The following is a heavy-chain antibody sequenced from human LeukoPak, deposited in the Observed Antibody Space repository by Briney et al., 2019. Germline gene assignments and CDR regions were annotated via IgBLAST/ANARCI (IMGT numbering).Heavy chain of an antibody. D-gene: IGHD2-15*01. CDR2: IYSGGST. V-gene: IGHV3-53*01. CDR3: ARGLLGYCSGGSCSFFGY. CDR1: GFTVSSNY. Sequence: GGSLRLSCAASGFTVSSNYMSWVRQAPGKGLEWVSVIYSGGSTYYADSVKGRFTISRDNSKNTLYLQMNSLRAEDTAVYYCARGLLGYCSGGSCSFFGYWGQGTLVTVSS. J-gene: IGHJ4*02.